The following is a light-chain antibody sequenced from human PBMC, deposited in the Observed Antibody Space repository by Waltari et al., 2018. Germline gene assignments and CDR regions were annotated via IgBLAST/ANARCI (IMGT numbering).Light chain of an antibody. Sequence: QSALTQPASVSGSPGQSLTIPCTGTSYDVGHYNYVSWYQQRPGKAPKLIIYDVSYRPSGVSNRFSGSKSGSTASLTISGLQAEDEADYHCSSYTSSSTVGVLFGGGTKLTVL. V-gene: IGLV2-14*03. J-gene: IGLJ2*01. CDR1: SYDVGHYNY. CDR3: SSYTSSSTVGVL. CDR2: DVS.